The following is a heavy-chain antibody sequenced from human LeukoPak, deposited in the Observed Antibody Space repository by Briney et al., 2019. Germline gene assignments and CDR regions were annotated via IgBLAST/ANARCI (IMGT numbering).Heavy chain of an antibody. J-gene: IGHJ4*02. CDR1: GYTFTSYG. CDR3: ARNDGATYYDYVWGSYRPSPFDY. D-gene: IGHD3-16*02. V-gene: IGHV1-18*01. CDR2: ISAYNGNT. Sequence: ASVKVSCKASGYTFTSYGISWVRQAPGQGLEWMGWISAYNGNTNYAQKLQGRVTMTTGTSTSTAHMELRSLRSDDTAVYYGARNDGATYYDYVWGSYRPSPFDYSGQGTLVTASS.